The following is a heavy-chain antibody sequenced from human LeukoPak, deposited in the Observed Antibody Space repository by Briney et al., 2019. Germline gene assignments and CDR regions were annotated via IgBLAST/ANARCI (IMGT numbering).Heavy chain of an antibody. V-gene: IGHV4-31*03. CDR1: GGSISSGGYY. CDR3: ARKTYSGSYYFDY. Sequence: SETLSLTCTVSGGSISSGGYYWSWIRQHPGTGLEWIGYIYYSGSTYYNPSLKSRVTISVDTSKNQFSLKLSSVTAADTAVYYCARKTYSGSYYFDYWGQGTLVTVSS. J-gene: IGHJ4*02. D-gene: IGHD1-26*01. CDR2: IYYSGST.